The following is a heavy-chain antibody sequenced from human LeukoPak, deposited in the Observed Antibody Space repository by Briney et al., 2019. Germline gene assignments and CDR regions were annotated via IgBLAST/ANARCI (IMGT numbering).Heavy chain of an antibody. Sequence: ASVKVSCKASGYTFTGYYMHWVRQAPGQGLEWMGWINPNSGGTNYAQKFQGRVTMTRDTSISTAYMELRKLRSDDTAVYYCARDQVGEPAPFDYWGQGTLVTVSS. D-gene: IGHD1-14*01. CDR2: INPNSGGT. V-gene: IGHV1-2*02. J-gene: IGHJ4*02. CDR1: GYTFTGYY. CDR3: ARDQVGEPAPFDY.